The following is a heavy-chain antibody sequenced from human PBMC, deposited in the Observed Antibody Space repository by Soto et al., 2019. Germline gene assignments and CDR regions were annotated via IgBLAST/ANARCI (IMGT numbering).Heavy chain of an antibody. V-gene: IGHV3-23*01. CDR2: ISGSGGST. D-gene: IGHD3-22*01. Sequence: PGGSLRLSCAASGFTFSSYAMSWVRQAPGKGLEWVSAISGSGGSTYYADSVKGRFTISRDNSKNTLYLQMNSLRAEDTAVYYCVHDSSGYSLGGAFDIWGQGTMVTVSS. J-gene: IGHJ3*02. CDR3: VHDSSGYSLGGAFDI. CDR1: GFTFSSYA.